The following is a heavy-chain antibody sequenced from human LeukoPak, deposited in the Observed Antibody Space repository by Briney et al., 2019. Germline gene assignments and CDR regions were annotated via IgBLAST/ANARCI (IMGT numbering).Heavy chain of an antibody. V-gene: IGHV3-15*01. D-gene: IGHD2-2*01. J-gene: IGHJ4*02. CDR3: ATNADLDY. Sequence: PGGSLRLSCAASGLTFNNAWMTWVRQAPKKGPEWVGRIKRKADGGTTDYAAPVTGRFTISRDDSKNTLYLQMNNLKTEDTGVYYCATNADLDYWGQGTLVTVSS. CDR2: IKRKADGGTT. CDR1: GLTFNNAW.